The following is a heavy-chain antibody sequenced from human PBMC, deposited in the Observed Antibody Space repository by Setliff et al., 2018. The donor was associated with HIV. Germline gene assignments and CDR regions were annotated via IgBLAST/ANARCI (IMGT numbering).Heavy chain of an antibody. CDR3: ARARLQGIVTAVGPRDNCLDP. CDR2: ISPYTGNT. J-gene: IGHJ5*02. Sequence: ASVKVSCKASGYSFINYGISWVRQAPGQGPEWMGWISPYTGNTDYAPRLLGRVTMTADTSTSTAYLELRSLTSDDAAVYYCARARLQGIVTAVGPRDNCLDPWGQGTRVTVSS. V-gene: IGHV1-18*01. D-gene: IGHD1-26*01. CDR1: GYSFINYG.